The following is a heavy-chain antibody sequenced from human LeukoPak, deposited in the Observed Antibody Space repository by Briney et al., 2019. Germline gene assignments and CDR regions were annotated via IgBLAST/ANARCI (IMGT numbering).Heavy chain of an antibody. D-gene: IGHD2-21*02. CDR2: IYYSGST. Sequence: RSSETLSLTCTVSGGSIGSSSYYWGWIRQPPGKGLEWIGSIYYSGSTYYNPSLKSRVTISVDTSKNQFSLKLSSVTAADTAVYYCARLYCGGDCYPNKYFQHWGQGTLVTVSS. CDR1: GGSIGSSSYY. V-gene: IGHV4-39*01. J-gene: IGHJ1*01. CDR3: ARLYCGGDCYPNKYFQH.